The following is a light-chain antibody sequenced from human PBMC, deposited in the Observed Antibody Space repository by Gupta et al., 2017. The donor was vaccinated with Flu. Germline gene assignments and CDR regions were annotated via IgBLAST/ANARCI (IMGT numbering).Light chain of an antibody. J-gene: IGKJ1*01. CDR3: QQYRSYSRT. CDR1: QSSSSW. Sequence: DIQLTQYPSTMSASVGDRVTITCRASQSSSSWLAWYQQKPGKAPKLLIYKASSLESGVPSRFSGSGSGTEFTLTISSLQPDDFATYYCQQYRSYSRTFGQGTKVEIK. CDR2: KAS. V-gene: IGKV1-5*03.